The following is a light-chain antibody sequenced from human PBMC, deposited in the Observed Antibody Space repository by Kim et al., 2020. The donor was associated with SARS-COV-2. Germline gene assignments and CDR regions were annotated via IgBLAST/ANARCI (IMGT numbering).Light chain of an antibody. CDR2: ATT. CDR1: QSIRSY. J-gene: IGKJ4*01. CDR3: QQSYRNPLT. Sequence: ESVGDTVTITGRASQSIRSYLNWHQQKSGRAPEVLIYATTSLQSGVPSRFSGSGSRTEFTLTITSLQPEDFATYFWQQSYRNPLTFGGGTKVDIK. V-gene: IGKV1-39*01.